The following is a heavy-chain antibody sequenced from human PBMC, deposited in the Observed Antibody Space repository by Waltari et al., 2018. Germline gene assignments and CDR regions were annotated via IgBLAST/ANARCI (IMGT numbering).Heavy chain of an antibody. V-gene: IGHV4-39*01. CDR2: IYYSGST. CDR3: ARLPGYYFDY. Sequence: QLQLQESGPGLVKPSETLSLTCTVSGGSIRSSSYYWGWIRQPPGKGLEGIGSIYYSGSTYYNPSLKSRVTISVDTSKNQFSLKLSSVTAADTAVYYCARLPGYYFDYWGQGTLVTVSS. CDR1: GGSIRSSSYY. J-gene: IGHJ4*02.